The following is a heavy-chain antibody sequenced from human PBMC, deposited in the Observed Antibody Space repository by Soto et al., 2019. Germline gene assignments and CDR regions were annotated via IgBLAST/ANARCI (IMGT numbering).Heavy chain of an antibody. J-gene: IGHJ6*02. V-gene: IGHV1-69*13. CDR1: GCTFSSYA. CDR3: ARNRIRLGESPARRYGMDV. D-gene: IGHD3-16*01. CDR2: IIPIFGTA. Sequence: ASVKVSCKASGCTFSSYAISCVRQAPGQVLEWMGGIIPIFGTANYAQKFQGRVTITADESTSTAYMELSSLRSEDTAVYYCARNRIRLGESPARRYGMDVWGQGTTVTVSS.